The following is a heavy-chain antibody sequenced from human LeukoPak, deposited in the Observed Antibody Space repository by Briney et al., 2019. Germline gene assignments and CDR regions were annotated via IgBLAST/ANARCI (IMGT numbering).Heavy chain of an antibody. D-gene: IGHD3-10*01. CDR2: VYYSGSA. V-gene: IGHV4-59*08. CDR1: SGPISSYY. J-gene: IGHJ4*02. CDR3: ARHEKLGQFDY. Sequence: SETLSLPCTLSSGPISSYYWRWIRQPPGKGLEGIGYVYYSGSANYNRSLKSRVTISVDTSKTQSSLKLSSVTAADTAVYYCARHEKLGQFDYWGQGTLVSVSS.